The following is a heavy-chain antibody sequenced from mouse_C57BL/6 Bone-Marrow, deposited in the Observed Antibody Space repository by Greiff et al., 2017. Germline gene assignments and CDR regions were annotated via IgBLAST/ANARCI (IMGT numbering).Heavy chain of an antibody. D-gene: IGHD2-1*01. Sequence: EVKLMESGPGLVKPSQSLSLTCSVTGYSITSGYYWNWIRQFPGNKLEWMGYISYDGSNNYNQSLKNRISITRETSKNQFFLKLNSVTTEDTATYYCARGYGNSLFAYWSQGTLVTVSA. V-gene: IGHV3-6*01. CDR1: GYSITSGYY. J-gene: IGHJ3*01. CDR3: ARGYGNSLFAY. CDR2: ISYDGSN.